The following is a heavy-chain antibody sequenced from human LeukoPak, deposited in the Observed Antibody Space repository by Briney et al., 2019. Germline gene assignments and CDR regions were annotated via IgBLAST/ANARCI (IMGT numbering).Heavy chain of an antibody. CDR3: ARAVSVTAAGPGY. Sequence: ASETLSLTCAVYGGSFSGYYWSWIRQPPGKGLEWIAYIHSSGSTNYNPSLKSRVTISVDMSKNQFSLKLASLTTADTAIYYCARAVSVTAAGPGYWGQGTLVTVSS. D-gene: IGHD6-13*01. CDR2: IHSSGST. J-gene: IGHJ4*02. CDR1: GGSFSGYY. V-gene: IGHV4-59*01.